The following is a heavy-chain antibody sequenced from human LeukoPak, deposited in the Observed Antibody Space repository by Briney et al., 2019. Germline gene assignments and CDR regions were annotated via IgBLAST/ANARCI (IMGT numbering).Heavy chain of an antibody. CDR3: ARAADYYASGIFY. CDR1: GFTFSKYW. Sequence: PGGSLRLSCAASGFTFSKYWMHGVRQAPGKGLVWVSRINTDGSTTTYADSVKGRFTISRDNAKNTLYLQMNSLRAEDTAVYYCARAADYYASGIFYWGQGTLVTVSS. V-gene: IGHV3-74*01. CDR2: INTDGSTT. J-gene: IGHJ4*02. D-gene: IGHD3-10*01.